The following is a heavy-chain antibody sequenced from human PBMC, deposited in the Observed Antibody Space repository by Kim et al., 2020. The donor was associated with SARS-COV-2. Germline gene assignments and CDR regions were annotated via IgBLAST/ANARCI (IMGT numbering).Heavy chain of an antibody. D-gene: IGHD6-13*01. J-gene: IGHJ5*02. CDR3: ARAGYYSSWYGAHNWFDP. CDR1: GGSFSGYY. Sequence: SETLSLTCAVYGGSFSGYYWSWIRQPPGKGLEWIGEINHSGSTNYNPSLKSRVTISVDTSKNQFSLKLSSVTAADTAVYYCARAGYYSSWYGAHNWFDPWGQGTLVTVSS. CDR2: INHSGST. V-gene: IGHV4-34*01.